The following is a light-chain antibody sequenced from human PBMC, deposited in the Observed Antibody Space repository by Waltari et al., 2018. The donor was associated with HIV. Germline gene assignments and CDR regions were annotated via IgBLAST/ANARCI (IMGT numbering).Light chain of an antibody. CDR2: LGS. CDR1: QSLLHSNGYNY. J-gene: IGKJ4*01. Sequence: DIVMTQSPLSLPVTPGAPASISCRSSQSLLHSNGYNYLDWYLQKPGQSPQLLIYLGSNRASGVPDRFSGSGSGTDFTLKISRVEAEDVGVYYCMQALQTRTFGGGTKVEIK. CDR3: MQALQTRT. V-gene: IGKV2-28*01.